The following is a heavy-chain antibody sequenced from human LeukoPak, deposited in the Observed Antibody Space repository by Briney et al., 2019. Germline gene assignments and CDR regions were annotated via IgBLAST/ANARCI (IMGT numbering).Heavy chain of an antibody. D-gene: IGHD6-6*01. CDR3: ARDRGTLWQLALPFDY. V-gene: IGHV7-4-1*02. CDR1: GYIFTSYA. Sequence: ASVKVSCKASGYIFTSYAMNWVRQAPGQGLEWMGWINTNTGNPTYAQGFTGRFVFSLDTSVSTAYLQISSLKAEDTAVYYCARDRGTLWQLALPFDYWGQGTLVTVSS. J-gene: IGHJ4*02. CDR2: INTNTGNP.